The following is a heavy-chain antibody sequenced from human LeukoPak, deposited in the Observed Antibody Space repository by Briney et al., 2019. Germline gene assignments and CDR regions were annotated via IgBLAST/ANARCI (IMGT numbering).Heavy chain of an antibody. Sequence: PGGSLRLSCAASGFTFSSYGMSWVRQAPGKGLEWVSGINWNGGSTGYADSVKGRLTISRDNAKNSLYLQMNSLRAEDTALYYCARGKRTTVTFSGEFDYWGQGTLVTVSS. CDR2: INWNGGST. CDR1: GFTFSSYG. D-gene: IGHD4-17*01. J-gene: IGHJ4*02. V-gene: IGHV3-20*04. CDR3: ARGKRTTVTFSGEFDY.